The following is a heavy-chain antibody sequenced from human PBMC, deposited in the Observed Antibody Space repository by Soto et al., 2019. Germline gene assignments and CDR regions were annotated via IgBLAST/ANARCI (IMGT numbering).Heavy chain of an antibody. V-gene: IGHV3-11*06. J-gene: IGHJ4*02. CDR2: ISSSSSYT. CDR1: GFTFSDYY. Sequence: GGSLRLSCAASGFTFSDYYMSWIRQAPGKGLELVSYISSSSSYTNYADSVKGRFTISRDNAKNSLYLQMNSLRAEDTAVYYCARSPVSYCSGGSCYYYWGQGTLVTVSS. D-gene: IGHD2-15*01. CDR3: ARSPVSYCSGGSCYYY.